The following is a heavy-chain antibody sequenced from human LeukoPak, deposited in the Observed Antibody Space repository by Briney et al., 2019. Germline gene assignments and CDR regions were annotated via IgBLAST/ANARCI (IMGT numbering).Heavy chain of an antibody. Sequence: PSETLSLTCTVSGGSISSYYWSWIRQPPGKGLEWIGYIYYSGSTNYNPSLKRRVTISVDTSKNQFSLKLSSVTAADTAVYYCAGSSGWLDYWGQGTLVTVSS. CDR3: AGSSGWLDY. CDR2: IYYSGST. D-gene: IGHD6-19*01. CDR1: GGSISSYY. J-gene: IGHJ4*02. V-gene: IGHV4-59*01.